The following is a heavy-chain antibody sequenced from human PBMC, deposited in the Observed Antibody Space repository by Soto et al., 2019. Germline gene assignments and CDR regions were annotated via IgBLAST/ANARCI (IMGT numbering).Heavy chain of an antibody. Sequence: EVQLVESGGGLVQPGGSLRLSCAASGFTFSSYWMHWVRQAPGKGLVWVSRINSDGSSTSYADSVKGRFTISRDNXKNTLYLQMNSLRAEDTAVYYCAGEGPFYYYSMDVWGQGTTVTVSS. CDR1: GFTFSSYW. V-gene: IGHV3-74*01. CDR3: AGEGPFYYYSMDV. J-gene: IGHJ6*02. CDR2: INSDGSST.